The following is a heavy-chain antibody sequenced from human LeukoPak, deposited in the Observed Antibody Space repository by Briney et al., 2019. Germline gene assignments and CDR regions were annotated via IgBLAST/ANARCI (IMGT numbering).Heavy chain of an antibody. Sequence: ASVKVSCKASGGTFSSYAISWVRQAPGQGLEWMGGIIPIFGTANYAQKFQGRVTITADESTSTAYMELSSLRSEDTAVYYCARDIAAAGNYYYYMDVWGKGTTVTVSS. J-gene: IGHJ6*03. CDR2: IIPIFGTA. CDR3: ARDIAAAGNYYYYMDV. V-gene: IGHV1-69*13. D-gene: IGHD6-13*01. CDR1: GGTFSSYA.